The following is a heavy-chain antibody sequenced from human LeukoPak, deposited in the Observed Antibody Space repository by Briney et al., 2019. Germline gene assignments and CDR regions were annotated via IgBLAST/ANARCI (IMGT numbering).Heavy chain of an antibody. D-gene: IGHD5-18*01. Sequence: GESLKISCKGSGFTFISSWNGWVRQTPGKGLEWMGIIFPADSDTKYSPSFQGQVTISVDKSTKTTYLQWTSLKASDTAIYYCTRQRFTAGYLDLWGRGTLVSVSS. CDR1: GFTFISSW. CDR3: TRQRFTAGYLDL. CDR2: IFPADSDT. J-gene: IGHJ2*01. V-gene: IGHV5-51*01.